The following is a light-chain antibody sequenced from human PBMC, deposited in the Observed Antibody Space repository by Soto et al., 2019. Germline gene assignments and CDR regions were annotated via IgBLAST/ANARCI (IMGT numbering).Light chain of an antibody. Sequence: EIVLTQSPGSLSLSPGERAILSCRASQSVGSYLAWYQQKPGQAPRLLISGASSRATGFPDRFSGSGSGTDFSLTISRLEPEDSAVYYCQQYSSPPRTFGQGTKVEIK. V-gene: IGKV3-20*01. CDR3: QQYSSPPRT. J-gene: IGKJ1*01. CDR2: GAS. CDR1: QSVGSY.